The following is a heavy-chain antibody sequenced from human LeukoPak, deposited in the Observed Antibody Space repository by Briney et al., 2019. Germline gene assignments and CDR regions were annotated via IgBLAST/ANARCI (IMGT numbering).Heavy chain of an antibody. CDR1: GYTFTGYY. CDR2: INPNSGGT. V-gene: IGHV1-2*02. CDR3: ARSRIVGATNNWFDP. D-gene: IGHD1-26*01. J-gene: IGHJ5*02. Sequence: ASVKVSCKASGYTFTGYYMHWVRQAPGQGLEWMGWINPNSGGTNYAQKFQGRVTMTRDTSISTAYMELSRLRSDDTAVYYCARSRIVGATNNWFDPWGQGTLVTVSS.